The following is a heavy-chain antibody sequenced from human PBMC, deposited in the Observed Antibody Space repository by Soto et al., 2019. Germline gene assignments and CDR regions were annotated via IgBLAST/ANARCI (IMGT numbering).Heavy chain of an antibody. Sequence: AGGSLRLSCAASGFTFSSYAMNWVRQAPGKGLEWVSAISGSGAGTYFADSVKGRFTISRDTSENKLYLQMNSLRAEDTAVYFCARDHGDGYPDYHFDYWGQGTLVTVSS. D-gene: IGHD5-12*01. CDR2: ISGSGAGT. V-gene: IGHV3-23*01. CDR1: GFTFSSYA. CDR3: ARDHGDGYPDYHFDY. J-gene: IGHJ4*02.